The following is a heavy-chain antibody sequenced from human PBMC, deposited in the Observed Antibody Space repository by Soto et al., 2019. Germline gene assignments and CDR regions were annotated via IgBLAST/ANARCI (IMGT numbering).Heavy chain of an antibody. CDR1: GYTFTSYD. CDR3: ARNRRYGYDSSGYYRYYYYGMDV. J-gene: IGHJ6*02. D-gene: IGHD3-22*01. CDR2: MNPNSGNT. V-gene: IGHV1-8*01. Sequence: GASVKVSCKASGYTFTSYDINWVRQATGQGLEWMGLMNPNSGNTGYAQKFQGRVTMTRNTSISTAYMELSSLRSEDTAVYYCARNRRYGYDSSGYYRYYYYGMDVWGQGTTVTVSS.